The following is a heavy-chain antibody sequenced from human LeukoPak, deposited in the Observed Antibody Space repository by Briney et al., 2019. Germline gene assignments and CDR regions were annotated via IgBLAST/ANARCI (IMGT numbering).Heavy chain of an antibody. D-gene: IGHD3-16*01. V-gene: IGHV1-69*13. CDR1: GYTFTGDY. J-gene: IGHJ4*02. CDR3: ARDNDSRDPPHFDY. Sequence: SVKVSCKASGYTFTGDYMHWGRQAPGQGLEWMGGIIPIFGRAKYAQKFQGRVTITADESTSTAYMEVNSLRSEDTAVYYCARDNDSRDPPHFDYWGQGTLVTVSS. CDR2: IIPIFGRA.